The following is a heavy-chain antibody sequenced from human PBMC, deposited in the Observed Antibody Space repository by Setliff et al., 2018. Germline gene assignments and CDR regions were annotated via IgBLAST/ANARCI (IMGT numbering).Heavy chain of an antibody. D-gene: IGHD6-13*01. CDR3: ARDEGSSYFYGMDV. V-gene: IGHV4-61*01. J-gene: IGHJ6*02. CDR2: IYYSGST. Sequence: SETLSLTCTVSGGSISSGSYYWSWIRQPPGKGLEWIGYIYYSGSTNYNPSLQSRVTISVDTSKNQFSLKLSSVTAADTAVYYCARDEGSSYFYGMDVWGQGTTVTVSS. CDR1: GGSISSGSYY.